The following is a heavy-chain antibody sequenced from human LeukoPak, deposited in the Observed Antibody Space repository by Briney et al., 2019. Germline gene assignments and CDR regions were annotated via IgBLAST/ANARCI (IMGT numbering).Heavy chain of an antibody. Sequence: GGSLRLSCAASGFTFSSYEMNWVRQAPGKGLEWASYISSSGSTIYYADSVKGRFTISRDNAKNSLYLQMNSLRAEDTAVYYCARDSSYYYDRYYYGMDVWGQGTTVTVSS. V-gene: IGHV3-48*03. CDR3: ARDSSYYYDRYYYGMDV. D-gene: IGHD3-22*01. J-gene: IGHJ6*02. CDR1: GFTFSSYE. CDR2: ISSSGSTI.